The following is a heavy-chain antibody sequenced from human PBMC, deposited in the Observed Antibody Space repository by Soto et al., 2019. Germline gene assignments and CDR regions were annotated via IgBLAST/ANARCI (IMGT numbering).Heavy chain of an antibody. D-gene: IGHD3-10*01. CDR1: GFRFNTNW. J-gene: IGHJ4*02. CDR2: IKHDGSER. CDR3: ARERSWSGRDY. Sequence: EVQLVESGGGLVQPGGSLRLSCAASGFRFNTNWMSWVRQAPGKGLEWVANIKHDGSERNHVDSVRGRFTISIDNAKSSLYLQMNSLRVEDTAVYYCARERSWSGRDYWGQGTLVIVSP. V-gene: IGHV3-7*01.